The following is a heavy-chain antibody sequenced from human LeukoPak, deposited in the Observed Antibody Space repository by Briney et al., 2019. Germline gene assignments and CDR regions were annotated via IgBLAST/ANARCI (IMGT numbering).Heavy chain of an antibody. CDR3: ARHPPATGRFDY. Sequence: SETLSLTCTVSGGSIINNYWSWIRQPPEKELEWIGYVYYDGSTNYNPSLKSRVTMSVDTSKNQLSLKLTSVTAADTAMYYCARHPPATGRFDYWGQGTLVTVSS. J-gene: IGHJ4*02. CDR1: GGSIINNY. V-gene: IGHV4-59*01. D-gene: IGHD1-14*01. CDR2: VYYDGST.